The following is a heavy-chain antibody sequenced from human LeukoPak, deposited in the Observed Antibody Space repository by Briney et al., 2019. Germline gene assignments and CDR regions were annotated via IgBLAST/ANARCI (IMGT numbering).Heavy chain of an antibody. J-gene: IGHJ4*02. D-gene: IGHD6-19*01. CDR2: INHIGST. Sequence: SETLSLTCAVYGGSFSGYYWGWIRHPPGEGLEWIGEINHIGSTNYNPSLKSRVTISVDTSKNQFSLKLSAVTAADTAVYFCARHTLSVAGYYFDYWGQGTMVTVSS. CDR3: ARHTLSVAGYYFDY. V-gene: IGHV4-34*01. CDR1: GGSFSGYY.